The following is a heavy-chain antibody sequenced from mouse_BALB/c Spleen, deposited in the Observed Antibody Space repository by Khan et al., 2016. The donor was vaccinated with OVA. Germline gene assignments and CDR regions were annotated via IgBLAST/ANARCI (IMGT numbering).Heavy chain of an antibody. J-gene: IGHJ4*01. Sequence: QVQLKESGPGLVAPSQSLSITCTISGFSLTNYGVHWVRQPPGKGLEWLVVIWSDGSTTYNSALKSRLTISKDNSKSQVFLKMNSLQTDDTAMYFCARQHHYHNNIMDYWGQETSDTVSS. CDR3: ARQHHYHNNIMDY. D-gene: IGHD1-1*02. V-gene: IGHV2-6-1*01. CDR1: GFSLTNYG. CDR2: IWSDGST.